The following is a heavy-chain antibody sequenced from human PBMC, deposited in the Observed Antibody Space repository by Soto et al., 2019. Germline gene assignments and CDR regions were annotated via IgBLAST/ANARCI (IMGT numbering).Heavy chain of an antibody. D-gene: IGHD2-2*01. V-gene: IGHV4-30-2*01. J-gene: IGHJ5*02. CDR1: GGSISSGGYS. Sequence: SETLSLTCAFSGGSISSGGYSWSWIRQPPGKGLEWIGYIYHSGSTYYNPSLKSRVTISVDRSKNQFSLKLCSVTAADTAVYYCARVPDRWGQGTLVTVSS. CDR3: ARVPDR. CDR2: IYHSGST.